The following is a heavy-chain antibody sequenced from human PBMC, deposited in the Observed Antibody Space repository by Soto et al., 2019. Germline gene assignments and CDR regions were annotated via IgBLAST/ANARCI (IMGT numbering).Heavy chain of an antibody. J-gene: IGHJ5*02. V-gene: IGHV4-59*01. CDR2: IYYSGST. D-gene: IGHD4-17*01. Sequence: SETLSLTCTVSGGSISSYYWSWIRQPPGKGLEWIGYIYYSGSTNYNPSLKSRVTISVDTSKNQFSLKLSSVTAADTAVYYCARDPHDYGDYGEFDPWGQGTLVTVSS. CDR3: ARDPHDYGDYGEFDP. CDR1: GGSISSYY.